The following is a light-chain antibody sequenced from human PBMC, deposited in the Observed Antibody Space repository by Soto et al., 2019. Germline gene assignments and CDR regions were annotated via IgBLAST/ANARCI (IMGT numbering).Light chain of an antibody. V-gene: IGLV2-14*01. Sequence: QSALTQPASVSGSPGQSITISCTGTSSDVGGYNNVSWYQQHPGEAPKLMIYEVSNRPSGVSNRFSGSKSGNTASLTISGLRADDEADYYCNSYTSSTTRVVFGGGTKLTVL. CDR3: NSYTSSTTRVV. CDR2: EVS. CDR1: SSDVGGYNN. J-gene: IGLJ3*02.